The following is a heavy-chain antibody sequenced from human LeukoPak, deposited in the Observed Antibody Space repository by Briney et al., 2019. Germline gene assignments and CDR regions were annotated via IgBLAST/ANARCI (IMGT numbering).Heavy chain of an antibody. D-gene: IGHD1-26*01. J-gene: IGHJ3*02. Sequence: VASVKVSCKASGFIFTSSAVQWVRQARGQRLEWIGWIVVGSGNTNLAQQFQGRVTLTRDMSTSTAYMELSSLRFEDTAVYYCAAGMGEIPRAFNIWGQGTMVTVSS. V-gene: IGHV1-58*01. CDR3: AAGMGEIPRAFNI. CDR2: IVVGSGNT. CDR1: GFIFTSSA.